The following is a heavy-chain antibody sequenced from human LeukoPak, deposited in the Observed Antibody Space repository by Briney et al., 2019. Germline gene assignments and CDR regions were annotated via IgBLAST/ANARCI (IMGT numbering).Heavy chain of an antibody. CDR2: IYYSGST. CDR1: GGSINRYF. CDR3: AREIRFLEWLPPWDAFDI. J-gene: IGHJ3*02. Sequence: SETLSLTCTVSGGSINRYFWSWIRQPPGKGLEWIGYIYYSGSTYYNPSLKSRVTISVDTSKNQFSLKLSSVTAADTAVYYCAREIRFLEWLPPWDAFDIWGQGTMVTASS. D-gene: IGHD3-3*01. V-gene: IGHV4-59*08.